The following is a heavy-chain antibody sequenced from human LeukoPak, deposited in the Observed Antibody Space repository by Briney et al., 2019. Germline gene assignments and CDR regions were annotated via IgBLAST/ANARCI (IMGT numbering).Heavy chain of an antibody. V-gene: IGHV1-18*01. J-gene: IGHJ4*02. CDR2: ISAYNGNT. CDR1: GYTFTNYG. Sequence: ASVKVPCKASGYTFTNYGITWVRQAPGQGLEWMGWISAYNGNTNYAQKFQGRVTMTTDTSTTTAYMELRSLRSDDTAVYYCARGVGQTTGTTGGYYFGFWGQGTLVTVSS. CDR3: ARGVGQTTGTTGGYYFGF. D-gene: IGHD1-1*01.